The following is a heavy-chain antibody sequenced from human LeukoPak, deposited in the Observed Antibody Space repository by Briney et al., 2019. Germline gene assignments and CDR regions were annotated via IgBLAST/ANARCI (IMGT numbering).Heavy chain of an antibody. V-gene: IGHV3-74*01. CDR2: INTDGSST. CDR1: GFIFSSYW. CDR3: ARDQYYYYYMDV. Sequence: GGSLRLSCAASGFIFSSYWMHWVRHAPGKGLVWVSRINTDGSSTSYADSVKGRFTISRDNAKNSLYLQMNSLRAEDAAVYYCARDQYYYYYMDVWGKGTTVTVSS. J-gene: IGHJ6*03.